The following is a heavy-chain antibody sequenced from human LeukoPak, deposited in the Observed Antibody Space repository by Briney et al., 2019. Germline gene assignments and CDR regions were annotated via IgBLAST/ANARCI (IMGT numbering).Heavy chain of an antibody. Sequence: GGSLRLSCAASGFTFSSYAMSWVRQAPGKGLEGVSGISANGDTTKYADSVKGRFTISRDNAKNTVLLQMNSLRAGDTAVYYCAKEGRIAAGTGDYFDYWGQGTLVTVSS. V-gene: IGHV3-23*01. CDR1: GFTFSSYA. J-gene: IGHJ4*02. CDR2: ISANGDTT. D-gene: IGHD6-13*01. CDR3: AKEGRIAAGTGDYFDY.